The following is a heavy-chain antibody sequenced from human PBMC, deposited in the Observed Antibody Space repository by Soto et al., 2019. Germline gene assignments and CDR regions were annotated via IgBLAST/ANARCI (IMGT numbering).Heavy chain of an antibody. CDR2: MNPDSGNT. CDR3: SSPEPYSTSSPLHY. Sequence: QVQLVQSGAEVKKPGASVKVSCKTSGYTFTNYNINWVRQATGQGLEWMGWMNPDSGNTGYAQKFQGRVAMTRSTPITIADTELSSLRSGDPCVYYCSSPEPYSTSSPLHYWGQGTLVTVSS. CDR1: GYTFTNYN. V-gene: IGHV1-8*01. J-gene: IGHJ4*02. D-gene: IGHD6-6*01.